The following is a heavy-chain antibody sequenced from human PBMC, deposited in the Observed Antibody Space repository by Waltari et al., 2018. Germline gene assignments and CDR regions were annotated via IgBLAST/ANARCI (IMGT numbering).Heavy chain of an antibody. CDR1: GGTFSSYA. D-gene: IGHD6-13*01. J-gene: IGHJ5*02. V-gene: IGHV1-69*01. CDR2: IIPMFGTA. CDR3: ARSLGYLGFWFDP. Sequence: QVQLVQAGAAVKKPGSSVKVSCKASGGTFSSYAISWVRQAPGQGREWMGGIIPMFGTANSAQKFQGRVTITADESTSTAYMELSSLRSEDTAVYYCARSLGYLGFWFDPWGQGTLVTVSS.